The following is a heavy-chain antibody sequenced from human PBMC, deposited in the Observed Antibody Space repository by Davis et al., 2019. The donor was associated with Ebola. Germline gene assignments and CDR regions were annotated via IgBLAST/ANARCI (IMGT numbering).Heavy chain of an antibody. J-gene: IGHJ4*02. D-gene: IGHD6-19*01. V-gene: IGHV4-59*01. CDR1: GASLNYDY. Sequence: SETLSLTCTVSGASLNYDYWNWVRQPPGKGLEWIGLIYTGNTNYSPSLTGRVTISADKNQLSLNLKSVTTADTAVYYCARGPTSGWSDFDYWGQGALVTVSS. CDR3: ARGPTSGWSDFDY. CDR2: IYTGNT.